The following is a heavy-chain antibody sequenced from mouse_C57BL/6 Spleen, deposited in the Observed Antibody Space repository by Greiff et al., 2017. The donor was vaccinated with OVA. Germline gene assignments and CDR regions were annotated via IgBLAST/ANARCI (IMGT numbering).Heavy chain of an antibody. CDR2: IYPGSGTT. J-gene: IGHJ3*01. CDR1: GYTFTDYY. V-gene: IGHV1-76*01. Sequence: QVQLQQSGAELVRPGASVKLSCKASGYTFTDYYINWVKQRPGQGLEWIARIYPGSGTTYYNEKFKGKATLTAEKASSTAYMQLSSLTSEDSDVYFCSRGGCGVAYWGQGTLVTVSA. CDR3: SRGGCGVAY.